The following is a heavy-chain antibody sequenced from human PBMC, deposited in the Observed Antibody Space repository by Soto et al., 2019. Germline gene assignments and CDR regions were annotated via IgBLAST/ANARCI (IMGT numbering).Heavy chain of an antibody. CDR2: INPDGSNT. J-gene: IGHJ4*02. D-gene: IGHD1-1*01. Sequence: PGGSLRLSCAASGFTFSGNWMHWVRQAPGKGLLWVSRINPDGSNTDYADSVKGRFTIFRDNAKNTLYLQMNSLRAEDTAVYYCAGGIWNDNAHWGQGTLVTVSS. CDR3: AGGIWNDNAH. CDR1: GFTFSGNW. V-gene: IGHV3-74*01.